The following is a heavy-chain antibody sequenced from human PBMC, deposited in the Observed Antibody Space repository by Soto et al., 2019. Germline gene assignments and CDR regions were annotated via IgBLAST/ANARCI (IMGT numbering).Heavy chain of an antibody. CDR1: GGSFSGYY. CDR3: ARVAEAVVVPAASFDY. J-gene: IGHJ4*02. CDR2: INHSGST. D-gene: IGHD2-2*01. Sequence: SETLSLTCAVYGGSFSGYYWSWIRQPPGKGLEWIGEINHSGSTNYNPSLKSRVTISVDTSKNQFSLKLSSVTAADTAVYYCARVAEAVVVPAASFDYWGQGTLVTVSS. V-gene: IGHV4-34*01.